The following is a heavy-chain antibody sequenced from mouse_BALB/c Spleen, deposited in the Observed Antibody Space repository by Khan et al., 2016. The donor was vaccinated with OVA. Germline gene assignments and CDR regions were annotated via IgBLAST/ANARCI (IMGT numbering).Heavy chain of an antibody. CDR1: GFIFSSYS. Sequence: EVKWVESGGDLVKPGGSLKLSCAASGFIFSSYSMSWVRQTPDKRLEWVATISSGGDYTYYPDNVKGRCTISRDNAKNTLYLQMNSLKSEDTAMYYCASHLTGSFAYWGQGTLVTVSA. J-gene: IGHJ3*01. D-gene: IGHD4-1*01. CDR3: ASHLTGSFAY. V-gene: IGHV5-6*01. CDR2: ISSGGDYT.